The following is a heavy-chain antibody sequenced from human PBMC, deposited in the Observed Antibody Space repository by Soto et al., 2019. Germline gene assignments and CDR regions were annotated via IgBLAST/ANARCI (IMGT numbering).Heavy chain of an antibody. J-gene: IGHJ4*02. CDR2: ISAYNGNT. D-gene: IGHD1-7*01. Sequence: ASVKVSCKASGYTFTSYGISWARQAPGQGLEWMGWISAYNGNTNYAQKLQGRVTMTTDTSTSTAYMELRSLRSDDTAVYYCARDFRLELFFNYWGQGTLVTVSS. CDR3: ARDFRLELFFNY. V-gene: IGHV1-18*01. CDR1: GYTFTSYG.